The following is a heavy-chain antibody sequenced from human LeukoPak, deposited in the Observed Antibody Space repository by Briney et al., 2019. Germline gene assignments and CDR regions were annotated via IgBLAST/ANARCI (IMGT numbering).Heavy chain of an antibody. D-gene: IGHD2-21*01. J-gene: IGHJ4*02. Sequence: SETLSLTCTVSGGSISTYYGSWIRQPAGKGLEWIGRIYSSGSTNYNPSLKSRVTISVDTSKNQFSLKLSSVTAADTAVYYCARQDSPYCGGDCYRAFDYWGQGTLVTVSS. CDR2: IYSSGST. V-gene: IGHV4-4*07. CDR1: GGSISTYY. CDR3: ARQDSPYCGGDCYRAFDY.